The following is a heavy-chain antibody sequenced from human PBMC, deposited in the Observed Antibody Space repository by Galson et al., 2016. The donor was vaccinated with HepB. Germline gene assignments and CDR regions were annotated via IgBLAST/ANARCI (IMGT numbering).Heavy chain of an antibody. V-gene: IGHV1-18*01. CDR3: ARVSPNWGSLDP. Sequence: SVKVSCKALGYSFINYGIAWVRQAPGQGLESMGWVSPVNGHTTYSQKFQGRVTMTTDTSTSTAYMELRSLTSADTAVYYCARVSPNWGSLDPWGQGTLVTVAS. D-gene: IGHD7-27*01. CDR1: GYSFINYG. J-gene: IGHJ5*02. CDR2: VSPVNGHT.